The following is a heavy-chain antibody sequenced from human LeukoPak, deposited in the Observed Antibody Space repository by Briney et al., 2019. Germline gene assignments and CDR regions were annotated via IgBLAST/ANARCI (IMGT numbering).Heavy chain of an antibody. CDR2: ISAYNGNT. J-gene: IGHJ3*02. V-gene: IGHV1-18*01. CDR3: ARVKGDAFDI. Sequence: ASVKVSCKASGYIFTNYDINWVRQAPGQGLEWMGWISAYNGNTNYAQKLQGRVTMTTDTSTSTAYMELRSLRSDDTAVYYCARVKGDAFDIWGQGTMVTVSS. CDR1: GYIFTNYD.